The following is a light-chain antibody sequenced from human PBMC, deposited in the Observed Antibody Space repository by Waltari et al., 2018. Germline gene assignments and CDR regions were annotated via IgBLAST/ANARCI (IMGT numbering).Light chain of an antibody. CDR3: QTGGHGTWV. V-gene: IGLV4-69*01. CDR2: VNNDGSH. CDR1: SGHSSNV. J-gene: IGLJ3*02. Sequence: QLVLTQSPSVSASLGASVKLTCTLSSGHSSNVIAWHQQQPGKGPRYLMNVNNDGSHSKGDEVPVRFSGASSGAERYLTISGLQSDDEADYYCQTGGHGTWVFGGGTKLTVL.